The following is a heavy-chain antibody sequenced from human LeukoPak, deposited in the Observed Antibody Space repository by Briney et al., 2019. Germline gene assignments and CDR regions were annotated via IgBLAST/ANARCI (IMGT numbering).Heavy chain of an antibody. Sequence: GGTLVLSCTVSGFTASTDYIVWVRQAPGKGLEWVSIIYSGGTTFYADSVKGRFSISRDNSKNTLYLQMNSLRAEDTTVYFCARGGGGSYYTGGLDIWVQGTMVTVPS. J-gene: IGHJ3*02. D-gene: IGHD1-26*01. CDR1: GFTASTDY. CDR3: ARGGGGSYYTGGLDI. V-gene: IGHV3-53*01. CDR2: IYSGGTT.